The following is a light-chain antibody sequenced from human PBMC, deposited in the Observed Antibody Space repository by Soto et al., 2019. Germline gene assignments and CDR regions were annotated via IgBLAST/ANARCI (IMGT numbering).Light chain of an antibody. Sequence: DIVLTQSPATLSVSPGDRVTLSCRASESLFGFLAWYQQKPGQAPRLRMYGVSTRATGLPARFSGGGFATDFPLTISSLHSMYPALYFCQSYNVWPFASGLGTRLEI. J-gene: IGKJ2*01. CDR1: ESLFGF. CDR3: QSYNVWPFA. V-gene: IGKV3-15*01. CDR2: GVS.